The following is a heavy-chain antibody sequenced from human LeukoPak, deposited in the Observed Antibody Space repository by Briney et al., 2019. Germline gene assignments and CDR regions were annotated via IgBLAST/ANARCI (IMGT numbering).Heavy chain of an antibody. CDR3: ARPRGGDYDFDY. J-gene: IGHJ4*02. CDR2: IYYGGNT. D-gene: IGHD4-17*01. CDR1: GGSISSSTYY. V-gene: IGHV4-39*01. Sequence: SETLSLTCTVSGGSISSSTYYWGWIRQPPGTGLEWIGSIYYGGNTYYNPSLKSRVTISVDTSKNQFSLKLNSVTAADTAVYYCARPRGGDYDFDYWGQGTLVTVSS.